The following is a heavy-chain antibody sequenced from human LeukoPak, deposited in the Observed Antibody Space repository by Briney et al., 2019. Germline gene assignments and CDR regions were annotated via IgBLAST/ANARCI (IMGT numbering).Heavy chain of an antibody. CDR2: ISAYNGNT. J-gene: IGHJ4*02. V-gene: IGHV1-18*01. CDR3: ARVELVVVPAAPFDY. D-gene: IGHD2-2*01. CDR1: GYTFTSYG. Sequence: ASVKVSCKASGYTFTSYGISWVRQAPGQGLEWMGWISAYNGNTNYAQKLQGRVTMTTDTSTSTAYMELRSLRSDDTAVYYCARVELVVVPAAPFDYWGQGTLVTVSS.